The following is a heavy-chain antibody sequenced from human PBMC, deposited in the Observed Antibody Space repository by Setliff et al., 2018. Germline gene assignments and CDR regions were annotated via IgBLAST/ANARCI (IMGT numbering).Heavy chain of an antibody. Sequence: SETLSLTCTVSGGSISSSNYQWAWIRQPPGKGLEWIGSIYYGGSTNYNPSPTSRVIISVDTSDNQCSLKLRSVTAADTAVYYCSRDVYLYDSSGYYYEMAQWYFDLYDRGTLVAVSS. J-gene: IGHJ2*01. D-gene: IGHD3-22*01. CDR3: SRDVYLYDSSGYYYEMAQWYFDL. CDR1: GGSISSSNYQ. CDR2: IYYGGST. V-gene: IGHV4-39*02.